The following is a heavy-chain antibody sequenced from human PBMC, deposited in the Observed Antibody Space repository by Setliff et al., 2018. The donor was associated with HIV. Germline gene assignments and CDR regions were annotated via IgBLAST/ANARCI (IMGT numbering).Heavy chain of an antibody. D-gene: IGHD5-18*01. CDR3: AREDFGYSWAHFDY. CDR2: INPNSGGT. J-gene: IGHJ4*02. Sequence: ASVKVSCKASRYTFTDYSIHWVRQAPGQRLEWMGRINPNSGGTNYAQKFQGRVTMTRDTSLNTAYMELSRLRSDDTAVYYCAREDFGYSWAHFDYWGQGSLVTVSS. V-gene: IGHV1-2*06. CDR1: RYTFTDYS.